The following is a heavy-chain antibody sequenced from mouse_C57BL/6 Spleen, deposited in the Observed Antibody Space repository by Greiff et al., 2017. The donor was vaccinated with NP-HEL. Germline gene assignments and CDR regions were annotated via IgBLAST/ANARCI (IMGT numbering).Heavy chain of an antibody. J-gene: IGHJ3*01. D-gene: IGHD3-3*01. CDR2: INPSTGGT. Sequence: EVKLMESGPELVKPGASVKISCKASGYSFTGYYMNWVKQSPEKSLEWIGEINPSTGGTTYNQKFKAKATLTVDKSSSTAYMQLKSLTSEDSAVYYCARGDAPFAYWGQGTLVTVSA. V-gene: IGHV1-42*01. CDR3: ARGDAPFAY. CDR1: GYSFTGYY.